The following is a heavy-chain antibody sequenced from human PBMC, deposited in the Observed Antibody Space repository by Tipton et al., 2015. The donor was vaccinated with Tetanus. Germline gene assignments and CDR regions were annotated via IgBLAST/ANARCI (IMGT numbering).Heavy chain of an antibody. Sequence: TLSLTCTVSGGSISSYYWSWIRQPPEKGLEWIGYIHHSWSINYNPSLNSRISISTDTSKNQFSLTVRSVTAADTAVYYCARDIDVPGTTLYFDYWGQGTLVTVSS. CDR2: IHHSWSI. J-gene: IGHJ4*02. V-gene: IGHV4-59*12. D-gene: IGHD1-1*01. CDR1: GGSISSYY. CDR3: ARDIDVPGTTLYFDY.